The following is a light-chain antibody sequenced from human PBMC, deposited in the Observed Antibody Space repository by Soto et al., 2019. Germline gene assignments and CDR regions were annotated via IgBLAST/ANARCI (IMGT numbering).Light chain of an antibody. Sequence: DIQMTQSPSTLSTSVGDRVTITCRASQSISNWLAWYQQKTGKAPKLLIYKASTLESGVPSRFSGSGSGTEFTLTISSLQPDDFATYYCQQYKSYASSFGQGTKLEIK. CDR3: QQYKSYASS. CDR2: KAS. CDR1: QSISNW. V-gene: IGKV1-5*03. J-gene: IGKJ2*03.